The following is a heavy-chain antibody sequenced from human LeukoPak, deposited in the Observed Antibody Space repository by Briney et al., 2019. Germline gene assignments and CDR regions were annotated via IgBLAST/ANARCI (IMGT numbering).Heavy chain of an antibody. J-gene: IGHJ2*01. V-gene: IGHV1-2*02. CDR2: INPNSGGT. CDR1: GYTFTGYY. CDR3: ARDLEDERPLWYFDL. D-gene: IGHD3-3*01. Sequence: EASVKVSCKASGYTFTGYYMHWVRQAPGQGLEWMGWINPNSGGTNYAQKFQGRVAMTRDTSISTAYMELSRLRSDDTAVYYCARDLEDERPLWYFDLWGRGTLVTVSS.